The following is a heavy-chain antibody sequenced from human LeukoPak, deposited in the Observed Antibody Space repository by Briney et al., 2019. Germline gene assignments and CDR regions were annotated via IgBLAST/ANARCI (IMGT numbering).Heavy chain of an antibody. Sequence: SETLSLTCTVSGGSISSGGYYWSWIRQHPGKGLEWIGYIYYSGSTCYNPSLKSRVTISVDTSKNQFSLKLSSVTAADTAVYYCARVRRGSGSYYNSGYYYMDVWGKGTTVTVSS. D-gene: IGHD3-10*01. CDR3: ARVRRGSGSYYNSGYYYMDV. CDR1: GGSISSGGYY. J-gene: IGHJ6*03. CDR2: IYYSGST. V-gene: IGHV4-31*03.